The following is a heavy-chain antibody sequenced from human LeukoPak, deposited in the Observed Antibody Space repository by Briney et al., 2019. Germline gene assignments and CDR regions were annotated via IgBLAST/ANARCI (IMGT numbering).Heavy chain of an antibody. CDR2: IISRSSYN. V-gene: IGHV3-21*01. CDR1: GFTFRSHI. Sequence: GGSLRLSCAASGFTFRSHIMNCLRPAPGKALEWVSSIISRSSYNYYADTVKGSFNSSRDKAKNSLYLQMNSMRGEDTAVYSCVRGSPGYAFWSGYYIALFDYWGQGTLVTVSS. D-gene: IGHD3-3*01. CDR3: VRGSPGYAFWSGYYIALFDY. J-gene: IGHJ4*02.